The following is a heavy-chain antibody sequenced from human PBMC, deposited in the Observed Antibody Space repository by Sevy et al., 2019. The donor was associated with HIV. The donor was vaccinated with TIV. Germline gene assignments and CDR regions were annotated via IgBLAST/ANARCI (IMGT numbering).Heavy chain of an antibody. CDR2: ISSSSSTI. CDR3: ARVGIAAAGTQGGNYYYYYYMDV. J-gene: IGHJ6*03. CDR1: EFTFSSYS. D-gene: IGHD6-13*01. V-gene: IGHV3-48*02. Sequence: GGSLRLSCAASEFTFSSYSMNWVRQAPGKGLEWVSYISSSSSTIYYADSVKGQFTISRDNAKNSLYLQMNSLRDEDTAVYYCARVGIAAAGTQGGNYYYYYYMDVWGKGTTVTVSS.